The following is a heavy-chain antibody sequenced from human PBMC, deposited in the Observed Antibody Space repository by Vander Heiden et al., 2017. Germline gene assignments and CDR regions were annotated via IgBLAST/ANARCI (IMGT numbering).Heavy chain of an antibody. CDR2: IKQDGSEK. CDR1: GFTFSSYW. D-gene: IGHD6-6*01. CDR3: ARDGGAYSSSSEFFDY. J-gene: IGHJ4*02. Sequence: EVQLVESGGGLVQPGGSLRLSCAASGFTFSSYWMSWVRQAPGKGLEWGANIKQDGSEKYYVDSVKGRFTISRDNAKNSLYLQMNSLRAEDTAVYYCARDGGAYSSSSEFFDYWGQGTLVTVSS. V-gene: IGHV3-7*01.